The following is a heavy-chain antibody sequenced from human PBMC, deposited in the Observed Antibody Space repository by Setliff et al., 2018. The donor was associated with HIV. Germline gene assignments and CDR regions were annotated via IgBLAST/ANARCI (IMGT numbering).Heavy chain of an antibody. CDR3: ASFFGDYGY. Sequence: PGGSLRLSCAASGFNFKTYGMTWVRQAPGKGLDWVAHIGSSNHGIHYTASVQGRITVSRDNANNLLFLEMNNLRVEDTAVYYCASFFGDYGYWGHGTQVTVSS. CDR1: GFNFKTYG. D-gene: IGHD3-10*01. J-gene: IGHJ4*01. V-gene: IGHV3-48*04. CDR2: IGSSNHGI.